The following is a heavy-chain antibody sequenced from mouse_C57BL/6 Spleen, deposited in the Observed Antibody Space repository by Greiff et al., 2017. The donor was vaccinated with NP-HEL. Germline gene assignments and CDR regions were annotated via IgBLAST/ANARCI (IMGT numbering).Heavy chain of an antibody. J-gene: IGHJ1*03. CDR2: IYPGGGYT. CDR3: ARGGLYYGSSNWYFDV. D-gene: IGHD1-1*01. CDR1: GYTFTNYW. V-gene: IGHV1-63*01. Sequence: QVQLQQSGAELVRPGTSVKMSCKASGYTFTNYWIGWAKQRPGHGLEWIGDIYPGGGYTNYNEKFKGKATLTADKSSSTAYMQFISLTSEDSAIYYCARGGLYYGSSNWYFDVWGTGTTVTVSS.